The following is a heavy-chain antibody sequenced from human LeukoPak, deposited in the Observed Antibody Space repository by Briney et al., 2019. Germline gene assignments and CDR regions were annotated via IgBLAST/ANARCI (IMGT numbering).Heavy chain of an antibody. J-gene: IGHJ5*02. CDR2: INPNSGGT. Sequence: ASVKVSCKASGGTFSSYTISWVRQAPGQGLEWMGWINPNSGGTNYAQKFQGRVTMTRDTSISTAYMELSRLRSDDTAVYYCARDRSSTVTTGFWFDPWGQGTLVTVSS. CDR1: GGTFSSYT. D-gene: IGHD4-11*01. V-gene: IGHV1-2*02. CDR3: ARDRSSTVTTGFWFDP.